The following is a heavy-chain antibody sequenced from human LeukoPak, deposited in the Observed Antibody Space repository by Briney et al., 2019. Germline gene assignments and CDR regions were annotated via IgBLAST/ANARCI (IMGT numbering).Heavy chain of an antibody. Sequence: GASVKVSCKASGYTFTRYYIHWVRQAPGQGLEWMGILNPSGGSTNYAQKLQGRVTMTTDTSTSTAYMELRSLRSDDTAVYYCARAPYYDFWSGYYPRGGYYYYMDVWGKGTTVTVSS. J-gene: IGHJ6*03. CDR1: GYTFTRYY. CDR2: LNPSGGST. CDR3: ARAPYYDFWSGYYPRGGYYYYMDV. D-gene: IGHD3-3*01. V-gene: IGHV1-46*01.